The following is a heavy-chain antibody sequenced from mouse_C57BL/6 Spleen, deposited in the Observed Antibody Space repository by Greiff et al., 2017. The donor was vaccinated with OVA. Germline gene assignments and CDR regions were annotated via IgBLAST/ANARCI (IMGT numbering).Heavy chain of an antibody. J-gene: IGHJ4*01. CDR2: IDPSDSYT. D-gene: IGHD1-1*01. V-gene: IGHV1-50*01. CDR1: GYTFTSYW. Sequence: QVQLQQPGAELVKPGASVKLSCKASGYTFTSYWMQWVKQRPGQGLEWIGEIDPSDSYTNYNQKFKGKATWTLDTSSSTAYMQLSSLTSEDSAVYYCARSRGIYYYGSSYAMDYWGQGTSVTVSS. CDR3: ARSRGIYYYGSSYAMDY.